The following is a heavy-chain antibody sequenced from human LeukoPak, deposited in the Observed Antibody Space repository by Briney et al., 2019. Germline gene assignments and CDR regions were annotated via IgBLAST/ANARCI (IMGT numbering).Heavy chain of an antibody. CDR2: ISYDGSSE. CDR1: GFTFSSYG. J-gene: IGHJ3*01. V-gene: IGHV3-30*18. CDR3: AKDSDIAVAGTDDAFDL. D-gene: IGHD6-19*01. Sequence: GGSLRLSCAASGFTFSSYGMHWVSQAPGKGLQWVAVISYDGSSEYYADSVKGRFIISRDNSKNMLYLQVNSLRAEDTAVYYCAKDSDIAVAGTDDAFDLWGQGTMVTVSS.